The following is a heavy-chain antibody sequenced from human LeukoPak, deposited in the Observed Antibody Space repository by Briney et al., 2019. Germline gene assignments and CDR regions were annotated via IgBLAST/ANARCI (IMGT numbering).Heavy chain of an antibody. CDR3: AGPGYCSSTSCPAGYYYYYMDV. CDR2: IIPIFGTA. Sequence: GSSVKVSCKASGGTFSSYAISWVRQAPGQGLEWMGGIIPIFGTANYAQKFQGRVTITTDESTSTAYMELSSLRSEDTAVYYCAGPGYCSSTSCPAGYYYYYMDVWGKGTTVTVSS. J-gene: IGHJ6*03. D-gene: IGHD2-2*01. CDR1: GGTFSSYA. V-gene: IGHV1-69*05.